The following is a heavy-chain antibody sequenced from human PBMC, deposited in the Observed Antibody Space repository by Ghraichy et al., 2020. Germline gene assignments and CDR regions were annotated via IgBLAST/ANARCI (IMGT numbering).Heavy chain of an antibody. CDR1: GFTFSSYT. CDR3: ARDRYTVTFLYYFDC. J-gene: IGHJ4*02. D-gene: IGHD3-16*02. V-gene: IGHV3-23*01. CDR2: ITSGGGT. Sequence: GGSLRLSCAASGFTFSSYTMTWVRQAPGRGLEWVASITSGGGTYYADSVEGRFTISRDNSRNTLFLQMNSLRGEDTAEYYCARDRYTVTFLYYFDCWGLGTLVTVSS.